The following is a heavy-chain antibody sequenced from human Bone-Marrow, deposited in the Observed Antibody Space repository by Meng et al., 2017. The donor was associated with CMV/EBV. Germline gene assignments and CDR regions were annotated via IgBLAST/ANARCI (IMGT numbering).Heavy chain of an antibody. V-gene: IGHV4-59*01. CDR3: ARGQIPYYYYGMDV. CDR2: IYYSGST. CDR1: GGSISSYY. J-gene: IGHJ6*02. Sequence: SETLSLTCTVSGGSISSYYWSWIRQPPGKGLEWIGYIYYSGSTNYNPSLKSRVTISVDTSKNQFSLKLSSVTAADTAVYYCARGQIPYYYYGMDVWGPGTTVTVSS.